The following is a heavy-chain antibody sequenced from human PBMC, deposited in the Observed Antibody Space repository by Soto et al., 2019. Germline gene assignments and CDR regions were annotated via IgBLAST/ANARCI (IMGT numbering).Heavy chain of an antibody. CDR1: GGSFSGYY. Sequence: SETLSLTCAVHGGSFSGYYWDWIRQPPGKGLEWIGYIYYSGSTYYNPSLKSRVTISVDTSKNQFSLKLSSVTAADAAVYYCASRYCSGGSCYSGEKYWGQGTLVTVSS. V-gene: IGHV4-59*06. J-gene: IGHJ4*02. CDR2: IYYSGST. D-gene: IGHD2-15*01. CDR3: ASRYCSGGSCYSGEKY.